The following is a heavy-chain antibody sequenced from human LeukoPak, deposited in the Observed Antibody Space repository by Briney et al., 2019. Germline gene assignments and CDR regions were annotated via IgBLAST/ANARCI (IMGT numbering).Heavy chain of an antibody. V-gene: IGHV4-59*13. J-gene: IGHJ4*02. CDR2: IYYSGRT. CDR1: GGSISSNS. CDR3: AICGYSGWNVRTFDY. D-gene: IGHD1-1*01. Sequence: PSETLSLTCTVSGGSISSNSWSWIRQPPGQGLEWIANIYYSGRTNYNPSLKSRVTISVDSSKNQFSLKLSSVTAADTAVYYCAICGYSGWNVRTFDYWGQGTLVTVSS.